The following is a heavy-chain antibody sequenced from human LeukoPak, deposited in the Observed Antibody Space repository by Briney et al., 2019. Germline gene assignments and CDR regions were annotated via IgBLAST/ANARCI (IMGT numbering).Heavy chain of an antibody. CDR1: AFTFSSYA. Sequence: GGSLRLSCAASAFTFSSYAMSWVRQPPGKGLEWVSTISRSDGTLDYADSVTGRFTISRDNSKNTLYLQLNSLRAEDTAVYYCARQQLLAIDSWGQGTLVIVSS. D-gene: IGHD6-19*01. CDR2: ISRSDGTL. CDR3: ARQQLLAIDS. V-gene: IGHV3-23*01. J-gene: IGHJ4*02.